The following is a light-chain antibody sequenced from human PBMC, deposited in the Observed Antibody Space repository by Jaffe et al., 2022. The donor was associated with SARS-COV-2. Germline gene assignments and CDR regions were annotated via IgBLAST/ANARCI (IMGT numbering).Light chain of an antibody. CDR1: SSDLGDFNY. CDR3: ASYAGSYTWV. Sequence: QSAVTQPPSASGSPGQSVTISCTGASSDLGDFNYVSWYQHHPGKAPKLMIYEVSKRPSGVPDRFSGSKSGNTASLTVSGLQAEDEADYYCASYAGSYTWVFGGGTKLTVL. CDR2: EVS. J-gene: IGLJ3*02. V-gene: IGLV2-8*01.